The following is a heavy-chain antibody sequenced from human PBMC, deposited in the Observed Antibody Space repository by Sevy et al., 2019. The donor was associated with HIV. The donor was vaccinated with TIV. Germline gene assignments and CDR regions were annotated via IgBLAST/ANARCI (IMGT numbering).Heavy chain of an antibody. CDR3: ARGALIAVAGPSAFDI. CDR2: INPSGGST. CDR1: GYTFTSYY. Sequence: VSVKVSCKASGYTFTSYYMHWVRQAPGQGLEWMGIINPSGGSTSYAQKFQGRVTMTRDTSTSTVYMELSSLRSEDTAVYYCARGALIAVAGPSAFDIWGQGTMVTVSS. D-gene: IGHD6-19*01. V-gene: IGHV1-46*01. J-gene: IGHJ3*02.